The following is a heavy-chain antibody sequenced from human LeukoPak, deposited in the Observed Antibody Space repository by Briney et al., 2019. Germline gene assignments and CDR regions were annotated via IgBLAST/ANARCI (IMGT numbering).Heavy chain of an antibody. CDR1: GFTFSNAW. CDR2: IKSKTDGGTT. V-gene: IGHV3-15*01. CDR3: TTPYSSGRYYFDH. D-gene: IGHD6-19*01. J-gene: IGHJ4*02. Sequence: GGSLRLSCAASGFTFSNAWMSWVRQAPGKGLEWVGRIKSKTDGGTTDYAAPVKGRFTISRDDSKNTLYLQMNSLKTEDTAVYYCTTPYSSGRYYFDHWGRGTLVTVSS.